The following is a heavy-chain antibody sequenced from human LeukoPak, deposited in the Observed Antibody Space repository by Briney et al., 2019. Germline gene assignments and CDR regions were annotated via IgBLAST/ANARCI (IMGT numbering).Heavy chain of an antibody. CDR2: ISGSGSYT. V-gene: IGHV3-23*01. CDR1: GFSSCSSA. Sequence: GGSLRVSCAASGFSSCSSALGWVRQAPGKGLEWISSISGSGSYTYYADSVKGRFTISRDNSKNTVYLQMNSLRDEDTAVYYCATRSFYYGMDVWGQGTTVTVSS. CDR3: ATRSFYYGMDV. J-gene: IGHJ6*02.